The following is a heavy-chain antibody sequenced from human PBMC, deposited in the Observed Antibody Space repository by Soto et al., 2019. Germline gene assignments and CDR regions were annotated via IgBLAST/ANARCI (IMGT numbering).Heavy chain of an antibody. CDR3: AREHAEDSMGY. CDR1: GGSISGHY. Sequence: PSETLSLTCTVSGGSISGHYWIWIRQSPGKGLEWIGYIFYTGSTNYNPSLKSRVTLSADTSKNQFSLRLSSVTAADTAVYYCAREHAEDSMGYWGQGTLVTVPS. D-gene: IGHD3-22*01. V-gene: IGHV4-59*11. J-gene: IGHJ4*02. CDR2: IFYTGST.